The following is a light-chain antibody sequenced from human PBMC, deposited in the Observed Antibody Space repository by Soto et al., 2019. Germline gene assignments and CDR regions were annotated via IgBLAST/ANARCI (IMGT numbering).Light chain of an antibody. J-gene: IGKJ3*01. Sequence: VLTRCPRTLSLSPGERATLSCRASQSVSSKYLAWYQQKPGQAPRVLIYGTSIRASGVPERFSGGGSGTDFTLTITRLEPEDFAVYYCQQYGSSLFTFGPGT. CDR1: QSVSSKY. V-gene: IGKV3-20*01. CDR3: QQYGSSLFT. CDR2: GTS.